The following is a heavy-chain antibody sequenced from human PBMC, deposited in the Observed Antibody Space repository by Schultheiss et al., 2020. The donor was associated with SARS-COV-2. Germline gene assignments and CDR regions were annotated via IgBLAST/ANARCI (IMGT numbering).Heavy chain of an antibody. CDR1: GWSFSGYY. CDR3: ARDRKIVGATSAYSGLDV. J-gene: IGHJ6*02. D-gene: IGHD1-26*01. V-gene: IGHV3-11*06. Sequence: GGSLRLSCAVYGWSFSGYYWSWIRQPPGKGLEWVSYISSSSSIINYADSVKGRFTISRDSARNSLYLQMNSLRDEDTAVYFCARDRKIVGATSAYSGLDVWGQGTTVTVSS. CDR2: ISSSSSII.